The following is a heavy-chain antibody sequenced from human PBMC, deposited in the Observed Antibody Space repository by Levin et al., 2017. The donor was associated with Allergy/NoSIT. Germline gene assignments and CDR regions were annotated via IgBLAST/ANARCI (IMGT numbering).Heavy chain of an antibody. D-gene: IGHD1-1*01. V-gene: IGHV3-11*01. CDR3: ARGQGGYTYYYYGMDV. CDR1: GFTFSDYY. CDR2: ISSSGSTI. J-gene: IGHJ6*02. Sequence: LSLTCAASGFTFSDYYMSWIRQAPGKGLEWVSYISSSGSTIYYADSVKGRFTISRDNAKNSLYLQMNSLRAEDTAVYYCARGQGGYTYYYYGMDVWGQGTTVTVSS.